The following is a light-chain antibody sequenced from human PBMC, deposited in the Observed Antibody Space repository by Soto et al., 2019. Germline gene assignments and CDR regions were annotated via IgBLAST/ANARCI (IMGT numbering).Light chain of an antibody. CDR1: QSISVW. J-gene: IGKJ1*01. V-gene: IGKV1-5*03. CDR2: KAS. CDR3: QHYNSYSEA. Sequence: DIQMTQSPSTLSASVGDRVTITCRASQSISVWLACYQQKAGKAPNLLIYKASRLESGVPSRFSGSGSGTEFTLTISSLQPDDFATYYCQHYNSYSEAFGQGTKVDIK.